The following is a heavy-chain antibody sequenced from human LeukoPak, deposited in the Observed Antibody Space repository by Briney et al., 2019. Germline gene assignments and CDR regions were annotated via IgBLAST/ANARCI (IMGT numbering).Heavy chain of an antibody. CDR3: AKDRLIQEY. V-gene: IGHV3-23*01. CDR2: ISDSGSKR. J-gene: IGHJ4*02. Sequence: GGSLRLSCAASGFTFSTSAMSWVRQAPGEGLEWVSAISDSGSKRYYRDSVEGRFTISRDNSKNTLYLQMNSLRAEDTAVYYCAKDRLIQEYWGQGTLVTVSS. CDR1: GFTFSTSA.